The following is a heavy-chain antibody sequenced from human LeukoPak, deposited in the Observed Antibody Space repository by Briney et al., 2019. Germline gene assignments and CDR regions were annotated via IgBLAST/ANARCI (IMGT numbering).Heavy chain of an antibody. CDR3: ARGGRMTTVVTYYFDY. Sequence: EASVKVSCKASGGTFSSYAISWVRQAPGQGLEWMGIVNPSGGSTTYAQEFQGRVTMTRDTSTSTVYMDLSSLRSDDTAVYFCARGGRMTTVVTYYFDYWGQGTLVTVSS. J-gene: IGHJ4*02. CDR1: GGTFSSYA. V-gene: IGHV1-46*01. CDR2: VNPSGGST. D-gene: IGHD4-23*01.